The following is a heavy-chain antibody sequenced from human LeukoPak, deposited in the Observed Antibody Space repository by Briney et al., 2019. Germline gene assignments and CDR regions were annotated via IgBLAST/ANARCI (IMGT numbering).Heavy chain of an antibody. CDR2: SNSDGSSI. CDR3: ARDWSFDY. Sequence: GGPLRLSCAASGFTISDYWMHWLRHAPGRGLVWVSRSNSDGSSISYADSVKGRFTISRDIAKNTLYLQMNSLRDEDTGVYYCARDWSFDYWGQGTLVTVSS. J-gene: IGHJ4*02. D-gene: IGHD2-8*02. V-gene: IGHV3-74*01. CDR1: GFTISDYW.